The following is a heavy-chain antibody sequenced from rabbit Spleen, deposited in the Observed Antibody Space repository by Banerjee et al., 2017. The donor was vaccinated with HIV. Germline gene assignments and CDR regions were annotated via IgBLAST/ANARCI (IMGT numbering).Heavy chain of an antibody. Sequence: QSLEESGGGLVKPGASLTLTCKASGIDFTKYYITWVRQAPGKGLEWITCINMVTGKSVYASWAKGRFIMSRTSSTKVTLQMTSLTAADTATYFCARDLVAVIGWNFSLWGPGTLVTVS. CDR2: INMVTGKS. CDR1: GIDFTKYY. V-gene: IGHV1S40*01. CDR3: ARDLVAVIGWNFSL. J-gene: IGHJ4*01. D-gene: IGHD1-1*01.